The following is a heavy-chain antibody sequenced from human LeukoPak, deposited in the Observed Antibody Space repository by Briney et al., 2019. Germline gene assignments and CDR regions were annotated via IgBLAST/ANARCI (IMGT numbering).Heavy chain of an antibody. CDR3: AMGGTVTPDY. CDR1: GLTFSNYA. Sequence: GGSLRLSCAASGLTFSNYAMSWVREAPGKGLEWVSGISGSGGSTYYADSVKGRFTISRDNSKNTVYLQMNSLTSDDTAVYYCAMGGTVTPDYWGQGTLVTVSS. D-gene: IGHD4-17*01. V-gene: IGHV3-23*01. J-gene: IGHJ4*02. CDR2: ISGSGGST.